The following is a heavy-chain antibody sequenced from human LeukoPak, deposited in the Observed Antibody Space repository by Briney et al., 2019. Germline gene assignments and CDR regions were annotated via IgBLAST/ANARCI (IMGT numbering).Heavy chain of an antibody. CDR3: ARGLWLSLGAFDI. Sequence: SETLSLTCAVYVGSFSGYYWSWIRQPPGKGLEWIGEINHSGSTNYNPSLKSRVTISVDTSKNQFSLKLSSVTAADTAVYYCARGLWLSLGAFDIWGQGTMVTVSS. D-gene: IGHD5-12*01. CDR1: VGSFSGYY. CDR2: INHSGST. V-gene: IGHV4-34*01. J-gene: IGHJ3*02.